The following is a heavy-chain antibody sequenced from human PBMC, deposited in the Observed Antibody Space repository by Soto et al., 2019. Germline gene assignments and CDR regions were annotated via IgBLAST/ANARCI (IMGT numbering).Heavy chain of an antibody. D-gene: IGHD3-10*01. Sequence: EAQLLESGGGLVQPGGSLRLSCAASGFTFSRYAMSWVRQAPGKGLEWVSTVTGGGHTTYNADSVNGRFTISRDNSKNTLYLQMNNRSAEDTAIYYCASSSGDLDVYGMDIWDTGTTVTVSS. CDR2: VTGGGHTT. CDR3: ASSSGDLDVYGMDI. J-gene: IGHJ6*04. V-gene: IGHV3-23*01. CDR1: GFTFSRYA.